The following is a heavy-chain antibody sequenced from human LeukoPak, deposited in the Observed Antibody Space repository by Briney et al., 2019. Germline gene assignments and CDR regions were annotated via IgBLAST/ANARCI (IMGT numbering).Heavy chain of an antibody. CDR1: GYTFTGYY. CDR3: ARVRNYYGSALFDY. Sequence: ASVKVSCKASGYTFTGYYMHWVRQAPGQGLEWMGWSNPNSGGTNYAQKFQGRVTMTRDTSIRTAYMELSRLRSDDTAVYYCARVRNYYGSALFDYWGQGTLVTVSS. D-gene: IGHD3-10*01. J-gene: IGHJ4*02. CDR2: SNPNSGGT. V-gene: IGHV1-2*02.